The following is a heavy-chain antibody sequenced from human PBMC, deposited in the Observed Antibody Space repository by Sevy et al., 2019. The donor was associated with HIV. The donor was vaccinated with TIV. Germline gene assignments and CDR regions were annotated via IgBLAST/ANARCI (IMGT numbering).Heavy chain of an antibody. CDR2: ISFSSNYT. Sequence: GGSLRLSCSASGFTFSDYYMNWIRQVPGKGLEWISYISFSSNYTMDADSVTGRFTISRDNAKNALYLQMSSLIAEDTVVYYCAIGLVRANMGTDYWGKGSRFTVSS. V-gene: IGHV3-11*05. D-gene: IGHD1-26*01. CDR1: GFTFSDYY. J-gene: IGHJ4*02. CDR3: AIGLVRANMGTDY.